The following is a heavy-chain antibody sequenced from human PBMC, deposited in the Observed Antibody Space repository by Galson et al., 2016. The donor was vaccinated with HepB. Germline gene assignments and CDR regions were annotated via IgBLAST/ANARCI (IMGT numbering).Heavy chain of an antibody. J-gene: IGHJ5*02. D-gene: IGHD5-18*01. Sequence: IRQPPGTGLEWIGYIYYSGNTYYNPSLENRVTISVDTSKNQFSLKLTSATPADTDVYYCAIDHGYSGWYDPWVQGTLVTVSS. CDR2: IYYSGNT. V-gene: IGHV4-59*01. CDR3: AIDHGYSGWYDP.